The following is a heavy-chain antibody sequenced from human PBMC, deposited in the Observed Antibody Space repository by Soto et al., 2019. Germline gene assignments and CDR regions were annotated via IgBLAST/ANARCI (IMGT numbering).Heavy chain of an antibody. CDR2: ISWNSGSI. Sequence: EVQLVESGGGLVQPGRSLRLSCAASGFTFDDYAMHWVRQAPGKGLEWVSGISWNSGSIGYADSVKGRFTISRDNAKNSLYLQMNSLRAEDTALYYCAKDMGYPFSIAAAGIGVSGYYGMDVWGQGTTVTVSS. D-gene: IGHD6-13*01. J-gene: IGHJ6*02. CDR1: GFTFDDYA. V-gene: IGHV3-9*01. CDR3: AKDMGYPFSIAAAGIGVSGYYGMDV.